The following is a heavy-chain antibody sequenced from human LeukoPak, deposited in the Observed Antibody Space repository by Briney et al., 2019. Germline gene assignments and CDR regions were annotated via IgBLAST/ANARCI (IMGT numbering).Heavy chain of an antibody. V-gene: IGHV3-33*01. CDR2: IWYDGSNK. D-gene: IGHD3-3*01. Sequence: GGSLRLSCAASGFTFSSYGMHWVRQAPGKGPEWVAVIWYDGSNKYYADSVKGRFTISRDNSKNTLYLQMNSLRAEDTAVYYCARQDYDFWSGYHFDYWGQGTLVTVSS. J-gene: IGHJ4*02. CDR3: ARQDYDFWSGYHFDY. CDR1: GFTFSSYG.